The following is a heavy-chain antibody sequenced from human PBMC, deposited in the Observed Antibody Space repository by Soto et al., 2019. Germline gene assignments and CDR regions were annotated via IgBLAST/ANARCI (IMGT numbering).Heavy chain of an antibody. Sequence: GASVKVSCKASGYTFTSYYMHWVRQAPGQGLEWMGIINPSGGSTSYAQKFRGRVTMTRGTSTSTVYLELSSLRSEDTAVYYCARDLGVDIVATIEGGGEFDYWGQGTQVTVSS. CDR3: ARDLGVDIVATIEGGGEFDY. CDR2: INPSGGST. D-gene: IGHD5-12*01. J-gene: IGHJ4*02. V-gene: IGHV1-46*01. CDR1: GYTFTSYY.